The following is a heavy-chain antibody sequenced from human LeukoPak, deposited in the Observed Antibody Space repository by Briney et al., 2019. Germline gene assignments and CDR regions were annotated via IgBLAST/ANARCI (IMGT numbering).Heavy chain of an antibody. J-gene: IGHJ4*02. CDR2: INHSGST. D-gene: IGHD1-26*01. V-gene: IGHV4-34*01. Sequence: PSETLSLTCAVYGGSFSGYYWSWIRQPPGKGLEWIGEINHSGSTNYNPSLKSRVTISVDTSKNQFSLKLRSVTAADTAVYYCARGPGVVGAALWGQGTLVTVSS. CDR1: GGSFSGYY. CDR3: ARGPGVVGAAL.